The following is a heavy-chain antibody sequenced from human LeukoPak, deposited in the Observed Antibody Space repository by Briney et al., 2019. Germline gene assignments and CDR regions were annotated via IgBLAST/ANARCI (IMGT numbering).Heavy chain of an antibody. CDR2: ISNDGSKK. CDR1: GFTFSSYG. V-gene: IGHV3-30*18. CDR3: AKRDGSSSWYENYYYGMDV. J-gene: IGHJ6*02. D-gene: IGHD6-13*01. Sequence: GGSLRLSCAASGFTFSSYGMHWVRQAPGKGLDWVAVISNDGSKKYYADSVKGRFTISRDSSKNTLSLQVNSLRAEDTAVYYCAKRDGSSSWYENYYYGMDVWGQGTTVTVSS.